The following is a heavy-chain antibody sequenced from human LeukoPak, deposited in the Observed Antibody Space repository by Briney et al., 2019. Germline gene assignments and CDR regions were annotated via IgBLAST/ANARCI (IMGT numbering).Heavy chain of an antibody. CDR1: GGSFSGYY. CDR3: ARTSGSYLGAPYFDD. Sequence: SETLSLTCAVYGGSFSGYYWSWIRQPAGKALDWIGRIYASGTTDYSSSLKSRVTMSVDTSRNQFSLKMSSVTAADTAVYYCARTSGSYLGAPYFDDWGHGVLVTVSS. CDR2: IYASGTT. V-gene: IGHV4-59*10. J-gene: IGHJ4*01. D-gene: IGHD1-26*01.